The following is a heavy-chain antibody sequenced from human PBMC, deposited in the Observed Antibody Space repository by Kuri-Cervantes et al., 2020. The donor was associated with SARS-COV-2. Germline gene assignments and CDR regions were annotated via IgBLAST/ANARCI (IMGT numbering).Heavy chain of an antibody. CDR1: GGSISSSSHY. CDR2: IYYSGST. D-gene: IGHD2-8*01. Sequence: ESLKISCPAPGGSISSSSHYWGWLRQRPGKGLEWIGSIYYSGSTYYNPSLKSRDTISVDTYKNQFSLKLSSVTAADTAVYYCARGVVGYCTNGVCYRPYYYGMDVWGQGTTVTVSS. J-gene: IGHJ6*02. CDR3: ARGVVGYCTNGVCYRPYYYGMDV. V-gene: IGHV4-39*01.